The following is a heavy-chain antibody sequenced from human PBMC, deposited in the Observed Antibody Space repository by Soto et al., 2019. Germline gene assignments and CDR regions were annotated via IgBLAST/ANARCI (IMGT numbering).Heavy chain of an antibody. Sequence: ASVKVSCKASGYTFTSYYMHWVRQAPGQGLEWMGIINPSGGSTSYAQKFQGRVTMTRDTSTSTVYMELSSLRSEDTAVYYCARDYDFWSGYQYYYYYYYMDVWGKGTTVTVSS. J-gene: IGHJ6*03. CDR3: ARDYDFWSGYQYYYYYYYMDV. CDR2: INPSGGST. D-gene: IGHD3-3*01. CDR1: GYTFTSYY. V-gene: IGHV1-46*03.